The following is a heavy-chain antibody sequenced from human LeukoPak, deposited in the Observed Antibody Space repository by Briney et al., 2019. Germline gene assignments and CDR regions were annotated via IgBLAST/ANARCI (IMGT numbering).Heavy chain of an antibody. D-gene: IGHD3-10*01. V-gene: IGHV3-23*01. Sequence: PGGSLRLSCAASGFTFSSQSMSWVRQAPGKGLEWVSSISSSGGSTYYADSVKGRFTISRDDSKNTLYLQTNSLRAEDTAVYYCAKAWALLNYWGQGTLVTVSS. CDR1: GFTFSSQS. J-gene: IGHJ4*02. CDR3: AKAWALLNY. CDR2: ISSSGGST.